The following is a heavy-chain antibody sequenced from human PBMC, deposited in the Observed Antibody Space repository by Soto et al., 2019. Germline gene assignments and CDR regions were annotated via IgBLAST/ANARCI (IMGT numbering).Heavy chain of an antibody. D-gene: IGHD3-9*01. CDR2: IYSGGST. V-gene: IGHV3-66*01. Sequence: GGSLRLSCAASGFTVSSNYMSWVRQAPGKGLEWVSVIYSGGSTYYADSVKGRFTISRDNSKNTLYLQMNSLRAEDTAVYYCARDGRYFDWLFPIKINDAFDIWGQGTMVTVSS. J-gene: IGHJ3*02. CDR1: GFTVSSNY. CDR3: ARDGRYFDWLFPIKINDAFDI.